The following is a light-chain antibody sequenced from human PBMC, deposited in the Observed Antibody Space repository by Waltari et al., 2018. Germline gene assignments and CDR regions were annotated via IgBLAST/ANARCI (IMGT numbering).Light chain of an antibody. V-gene: IGKV3-20*01. CDR1: QTIYNKY. CDR3: QQFGTSPPTG. Sequence: EIVLTQSPGTLSLSPGERATLSCRASQTIYNKYLAWYQQKSGQAPRLLIYGASSRATGIPDMFSGSGSGTDFTLTISRLEPEDFAVYFCQQFGTSPPTGFGPGTRLDVK. CDR2: GAS. J-gene: IGKJ3*01.